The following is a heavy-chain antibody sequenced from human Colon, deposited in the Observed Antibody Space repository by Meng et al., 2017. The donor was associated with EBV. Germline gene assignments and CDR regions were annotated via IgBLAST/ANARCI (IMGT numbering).Heavy chain of an antibody. CDR3: ARAVGPDCSSTSCPFDY. CDR1: GGSVSSETYY. J-gene: IGHJ4*02. D-gene: IGHD2-2*01. V-gene: IGHV4-61*01. Sequence: VQLREAGPGLVKPSETLSLTCFVSGGSVSSETYYWNWIRQPPGKALEWIGYVSYSGGTNYNPSLKNRVTISVDTSKNQVSLRLSSVTAADTAVFYCARAVGPDCSSTSCPFDYWGQGTLVTVSS. CDR2: VSYSGGT.